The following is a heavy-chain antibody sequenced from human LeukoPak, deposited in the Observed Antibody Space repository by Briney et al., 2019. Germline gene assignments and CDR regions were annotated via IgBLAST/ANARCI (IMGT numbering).Heavy chain of an antibody. D-gene: IGHD2-21*01. CDR3: ARADRLDGGPYLIGP. Sequence: ASLKVSCKTSGYSFTDYYMHWVRQAPGQGLEWMGWINPNSGGTSSAQKFQGRVTMTRDTSITTVYMEVSWLTSDDTAIYYCARADRLDGGPYLIGPWGQGTLVTVSS. CDR1: GYSFTDYY. J-gene: IGHJ5*02. V-gene: IGHV1-2*02. CDR2: INPNSGGT.